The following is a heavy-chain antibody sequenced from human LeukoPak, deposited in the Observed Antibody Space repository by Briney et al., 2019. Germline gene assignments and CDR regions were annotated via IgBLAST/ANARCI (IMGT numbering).Heavy chain of an antibody. Sequence: SETLSLTCGGSGGSISGTNWWCWVRQPPGQGLEWIGEISLRGLTNYNPSLRSRLTMSLDESKNQVSLNLTSVTAADTAVYYCSRESGPSSPFCFWGQGTLVSVHS. CDR1: GGSISGTNW. CDR2: ISLRGLT. D-gene: IGHD3-3*01. CDR3: SRESGPSSPFCF. J-gene: IGHJ4*02. V-gene: IGHV4-4*02.